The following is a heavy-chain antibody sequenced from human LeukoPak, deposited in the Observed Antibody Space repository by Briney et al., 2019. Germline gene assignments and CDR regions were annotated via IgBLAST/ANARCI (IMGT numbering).Heavy chain of an antibody. CDR3: AKDSGHYGGNSGWFDP. J-gene: IGHJ5*02. CDR2: ISGSGGST. V-gene: IGHV3-23*01. CDR1: GFTFSSYA. Sequence: GGSLRLSCAASGFTFSSYAMSWVRQAPRKGLEWVSAISGSGGSTYYADSVKGRFTISRDNSKNTLYLQMNSLRAEDTAVYYCAKDSGHYGGNSGWFDPWGQGTLVTVSS. D-gene: IGHD4-23*01.